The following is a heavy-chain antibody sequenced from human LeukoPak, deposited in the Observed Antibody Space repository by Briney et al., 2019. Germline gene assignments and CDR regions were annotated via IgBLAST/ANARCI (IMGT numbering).Heavy chain of an antibody. V-gene: IGHV4-39*01. D-gene: IGHD5-24*01. J-gene: IGHJ4*02. CDR2: IYYSGST. CDR3: ARQGLRDADY. Sequence: SETLSLTCTVSGGSISSSSYYWGWIRQPPGKGLEWIGSIYYSGSTYYNPSLKSRVTISVDTSKNQFSLKLSSVTAADTAVYYCARQGLRDADYWGQGTLVTVSS. CDR1: GGSISSSSYY.